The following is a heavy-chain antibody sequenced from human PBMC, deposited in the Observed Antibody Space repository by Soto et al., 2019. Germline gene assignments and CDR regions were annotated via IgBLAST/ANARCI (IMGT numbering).Heavy chain of an antibody. CDR2: ISNSGTAI. CDR3: ARCSNSGYDPDI. Sequence: PGGSLRLSCAASGFTFSDYYMTWIRQAPGKGLEWVSYISNSGTAIYYADSVRGRFTISRDNAKNSLSLQMDSLRAEDTAVYYCARCSNSGYDPDIWGQGTMVTVSS. V-gene: IGHV3-11*01. CDR1: GFTFSDYY. J-gene: IGHJ3*02. D-gene: IGHD5-12*01.